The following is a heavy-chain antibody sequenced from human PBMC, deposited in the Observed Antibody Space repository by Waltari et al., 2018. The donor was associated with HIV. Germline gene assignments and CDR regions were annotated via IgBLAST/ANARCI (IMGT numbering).Heavy chain of an antibody. CDR1: GFTFSIYA. CDR3: AKGTLNPLTTDY. V-gene: IGHV3-23*01. J-gene: IGHJ4*02. Sequence: EVQLLESGGGLVQPGGSLRLSCAGSGFTFSIYAMTWVRQGPGKGLEWVSAIFGDGGSTFYADSVKGRFTISRDNSKNTLYLQMNSLRAEDTAVYYCAKGTLNPLTTDYWGQGTLVTVSS. D-gene: IGHD4-17*01. CDR2: IFGDGGST.